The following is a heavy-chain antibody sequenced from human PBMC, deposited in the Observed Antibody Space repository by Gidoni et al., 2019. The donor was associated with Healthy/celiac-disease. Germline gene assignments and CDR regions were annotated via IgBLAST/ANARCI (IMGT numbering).Heavy chain of an antibody. Sequence: QVQLQESGPGLVKPSETLSLTCTVSGGSISSYYWSWIRQPPGKGLEWIGYIYYSGSTNYNPSLKSRVTISVDTSKNQFSLKLSSVTAADTAVYYCARGGEGYWYFDLWGRGTLVTVSS. D-gene: IGHD3-16*01. CDR2: IYYSGST. V-gene: IGHV4-59*08. J-gene: IGHJ2*01. CDR3: ARGGEGYWYFDL. CDR1: GGSISSYY.